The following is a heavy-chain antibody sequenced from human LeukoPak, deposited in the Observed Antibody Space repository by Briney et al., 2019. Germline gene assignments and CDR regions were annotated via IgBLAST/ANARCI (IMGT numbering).Heavy chain of an antibody. Sequence: GGSLRLSCAASGFTFSSYAMSWVRQAPGKGLEWVSAISGSGGSTYYADSVKGRFTISRDNSKNTLYLQMNSLRAEDTAVYYCALYGSGSYPYNWFDPWGQGTLVTVSS. V-gene: IGHV3-23*01. CDR2: ISGSGGST. CDR3: ALYGSGSYPYNWFDP. J-gene: IGHJ5*02. D-gene: IGHD3-10*01. CDR1: GFTFSSYA.